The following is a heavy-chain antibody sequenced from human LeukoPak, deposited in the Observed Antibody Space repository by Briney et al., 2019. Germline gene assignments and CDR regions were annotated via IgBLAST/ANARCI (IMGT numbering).Heavy chain of an antibody. CDR3: TTDLGTYYHGSQRLIPIDY. Sequence: PGGSLRLSCADSGFTFTNAWMSWVRQAPGKGLEWIGRIKSKTDGETTNYAEPVRGRFTISRDDSESAVYLQMNSLKIEDTAVYYCTTDLGTYYHGSQRLIPIDYWGQGTLVTVSS. V-gene: IGHV3-15*01. CDR1: GFTFTNAW. D-gene: IGHD3-10*01. CDR2: IKSKTDGETT. J-gene: IGHJ4*02.